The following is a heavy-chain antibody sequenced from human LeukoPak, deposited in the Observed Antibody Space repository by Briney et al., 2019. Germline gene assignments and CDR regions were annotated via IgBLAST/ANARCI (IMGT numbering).Heavy chain of an antibody. D-gene: IGHD2-21*01. CDR3: AVAIRESYCGGDCYSGDYYMDV. J-gene: IGHJ6*03. Sequence: GGSLRLSCAASGFTFSSYGMHWVRQAPGKGLEWVAFIRYDGSKKYYADSVKGRFTISRDNSKNTLSLQMNSLRTEDTAVYYCAVAIRESYCGGDCYSGDYYMDVWGKGTTVTVSS. CDR2: IRYDGSKK. V-gene: IGHV3-30*02. CDR1: GFTFSSYG.